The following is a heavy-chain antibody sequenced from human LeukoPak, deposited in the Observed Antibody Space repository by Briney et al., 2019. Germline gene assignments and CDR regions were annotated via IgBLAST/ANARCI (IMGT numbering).Heavy chain of an antibody. V-gene: IGHV4-39*01. CDR2: IYYSGST. D-gene: IGHD6-13*01. Sequence: SETLSLTCTVSGGSISSSSYYWGWIRQPPGKGLEWIGSIYYSGSTYYNPSLKSRVTISVDTSRNQSSLKLSSVTAADTAVYYCARGKDGSSWPNYYYYYMDVWGKGTTVTVSS. CDR3: ARGKDGSSWPNYYYYYMDV. CDR1: GGSISSSSYY. J-gene: IGHJ6*03.